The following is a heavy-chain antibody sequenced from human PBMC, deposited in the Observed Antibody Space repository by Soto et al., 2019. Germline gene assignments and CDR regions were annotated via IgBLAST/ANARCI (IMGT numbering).Heavy chain of an antibody. J-gene: IGHJ4*02. CDR3: ARGDFWSGSDY. CDR2: IFHSGST. Sequence: QVQLQESGPGLVKPSGTLSLTCDVSGDSISNNYWWTWVRQFPGEGLQWIGEIFHSGSTNYNPPLKSRVNTSVDKSNNRFALMLSSVTAADTAVYYCARGDFWSGSDYWGQGIQVTVSS. D-gene: IGHD3-3*01. CDR1: GDSISNNYW. V-gene: IGHV4-4*02.